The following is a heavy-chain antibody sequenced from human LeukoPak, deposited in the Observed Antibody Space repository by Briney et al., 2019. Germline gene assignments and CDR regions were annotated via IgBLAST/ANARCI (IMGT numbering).Heavy chain of an antibody. J-gene: IGHJ3*02. V-gene: IGHV4-59*08. D-gene: IGHD2-15*01. CDR2: IYYSGSS. CDR3: ARMVIRAYCSGGSCYEHAFDI. Sequence: SETMSLTCTVSGGSISSYYWSWIRQPPGKGLEWIGYIYYSGSSNCNPSLKSRVTMSVDTSKNQFSLKLRSVTAADTAVYYCARMVIRAYCSGGSCYEHAFDIWGQGTMVTVSS. CDR1: GGSISSYY.